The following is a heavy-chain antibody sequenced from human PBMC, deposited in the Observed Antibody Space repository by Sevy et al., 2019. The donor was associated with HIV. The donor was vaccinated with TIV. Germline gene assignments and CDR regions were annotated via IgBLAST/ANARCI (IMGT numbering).Heavy chain of an antibody. D-gene: IGHD1-1*01. CDR2: SGST. V-gene: IGHV4-59*01. Sequence: SETLSLTCTVSGVSISPYYWAWIRQPPGKGLECIGFSGSTNYNPSLKTPVTTSVATSKNQFSLKLRSVTAADTANYYCARGGPNQHQLDYFDYWGQGTLVTVSS. CDR1: GVSISPYY. CDR3: ARGGPNQHQLDYFDY. J-gene: IGHJ4*02.